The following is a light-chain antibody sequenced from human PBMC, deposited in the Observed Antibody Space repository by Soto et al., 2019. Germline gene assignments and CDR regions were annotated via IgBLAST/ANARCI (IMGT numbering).Light chain of an antibody. CDR2: GNR. J-gene: IGLJ3*02. CDR1: TSNLGAGYD. Sequence: QSVLTQPPSVSGSPGQGVTLSCTGNTSNLGAGYDVHWYQQLPGAAPKLVIFGNRNRPSGVPERFSGSKSGTSASLAITGLQAEDEADYYCQAYDYSLTASVFGGGTKLTVL. V-gene: IGLV1-40*01. CDR3: QAYDYSLTASV.